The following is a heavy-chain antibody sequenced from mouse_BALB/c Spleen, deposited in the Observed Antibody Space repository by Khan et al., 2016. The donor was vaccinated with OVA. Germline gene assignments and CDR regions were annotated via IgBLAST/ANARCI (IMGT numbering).Heavy chain of an antibody. D-gene: IGHD1-1*01. Sequence: EVELVESGGDLVKPGGSLKLSCAASGFTLSNYGMSWVRQAPDKGLEWVATVSTGGSYTYYPDSVKGRFTISRDNAKNTLYLQMSGLRSENTAMFYCTRLAYYYDSEGFAYWGQGTLVTVSA. CDR3: TRLAYYYDSEGFAY. J-gene: IGHJ3*01. V-gene: IGHV5-6*01. CDR1: GFTLSNYG. CDR2: VSTGGSYT.